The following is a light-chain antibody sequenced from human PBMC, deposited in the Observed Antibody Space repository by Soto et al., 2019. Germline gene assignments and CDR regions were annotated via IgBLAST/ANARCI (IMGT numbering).Light chain of an antibody. J-gene: IGLJ1*01. CDR3: ATWDGGLSGPFV. Sequence: SVLTHPPSASGTPGQRSTISCCGSNSNIGSDIVNCYQLLPGAAPEVLINTTNQRPSGVPERFSGSKSGTSASLAISGLQSEDEANSSCATWDGGLSGPFVFGTGTKVTV. V-gene: IGLV1-44*01. CDR2: TTN. CDR1: NSNIGSDI.